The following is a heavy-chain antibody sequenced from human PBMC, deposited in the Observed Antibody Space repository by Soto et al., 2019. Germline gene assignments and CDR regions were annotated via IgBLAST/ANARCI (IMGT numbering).Heavy chain of an antibody. J-gene: IGHJ6*02. Sequence: GGSLRLSCTASGFTFGDYAMSWFRQAPGKGLEWVGFIRSKAYGGTTEYAASVKGRFTISRDDSKSIAYLQMNSLKTEDTAVYYCTSVLLWFGERPRDYYYYGMDVWGQGTTVTVSS. D-gene: IGHD3-10*01. CDR3: TSVLLWFGERPRDYYYYGMDV. V-gene: IGHV3-49*03. CDR1: GFTFGDYA. CDR2: IRSKAYGGTT.